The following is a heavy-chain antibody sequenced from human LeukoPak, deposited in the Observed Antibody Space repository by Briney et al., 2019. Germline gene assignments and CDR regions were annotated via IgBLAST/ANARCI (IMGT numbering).Heavy chain of an antibody. CDR3: ARNGRVTAPLSTPDLDY. CDR1: GFTFSSYA. D-gene: IGHD2-21*02. Sequence: PGGSLRLSCAASGFTFSSYAMHWVRQAPGKGLEWVAVISYDGSNKYYADSVKGRFTISRDNSKNTLYLQMNSLRAEDTAVYYCARNGRVTAPLSTPDLDYWGQGTLVTVSS. CDR2: ISYDGSNK. J-gene: IGHJ4*02. V-gene: IGHV3-30-3*01.